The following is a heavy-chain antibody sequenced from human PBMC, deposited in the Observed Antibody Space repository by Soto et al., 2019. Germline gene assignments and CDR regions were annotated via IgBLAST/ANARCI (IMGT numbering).Heavy chain of an antibody. Sequence: PVESLSISFQGSGYTFTSNWIGWVRQMPGKGLEWMGIINPGDSDTRYSPSFQGQVTISADKSISTAYLQWSSLKASDTAMYSCARQSIAPLTFDYWGQGTLVTVSS. CDR2: INPGDSDT. D-gene: IGHD6-6*01. V-gene: IGHV5-51*01. CDR3: ARQSIAPLTFDY. J-gene: IGHJ4*02. CDR1: GYTFTSNW.